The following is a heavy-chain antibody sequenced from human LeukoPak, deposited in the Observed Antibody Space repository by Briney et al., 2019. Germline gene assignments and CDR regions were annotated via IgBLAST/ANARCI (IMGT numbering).Heavy chain of an antibody. J-gene: IGHJ6*03. CDR3: AKDGNMVRGPKGYYYYYMDV. CDR2: IRYDGSNK. CDR1: GFTFSSYG. Sequence: GGSLRLSCAASGFTFSSYGMHWVRQAPGKGLEWVTFIRYDGSNKYYADSVKGRFTISRDNSKNTLYLQMNSLRAEDTAVYYCAKDGNMVRGPKGYYYYYMDVWGKGTTVTISS. D-gene: IGHD3-10*01. V-gene: IGHV3-30*02.